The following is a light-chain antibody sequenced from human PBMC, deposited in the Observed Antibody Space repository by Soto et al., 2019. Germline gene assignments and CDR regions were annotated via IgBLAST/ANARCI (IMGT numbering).Light chain of an antibody. CDR2: EVS. V-gene: IGLV2-14*01. CDR3: SSYTSSSTPYV. CDR1: SSDVGGYNY. J-gene: IGLJ1*01. Sequence: QSALTQPASVSASPGQSITISSTGTSSDVGGYNYVSWYQQHPGKAPKLMIYEVSNRPSGVSNPFSGSKSGNKASLTISGLQAEDAADYYCSSYTSSSTPYVFGTGTKLTVL.